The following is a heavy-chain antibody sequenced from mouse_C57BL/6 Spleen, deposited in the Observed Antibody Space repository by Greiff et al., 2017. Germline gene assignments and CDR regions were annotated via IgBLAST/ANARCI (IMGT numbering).Heavy chain of an antibody. CDR2: IDPSDSYT. J-gene: IGHJ3*01. CDR1: GYTFTSYW. Sequence: QVQLQQPGAELVMPGASVKLSCKASGYTFTSYWMHWVKQRPGQGLEWIGEIDPSDSYTNYNQKFKGKSTLTVDKSSTTAYMQLSSLTSEDSAVYYYARRPDYDGTWFAYWGQGTLVTVSA. V-gene: IGHV1-69*01. CDR3: ARRPDYDGTWFAY. D-gene: IGHD2-4*01.